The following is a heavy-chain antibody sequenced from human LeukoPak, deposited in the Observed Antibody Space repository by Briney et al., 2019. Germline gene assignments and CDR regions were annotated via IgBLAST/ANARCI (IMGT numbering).Heavy chain of an antibody. J-gene: IGHJ6*02. CDR1: GFTFSSYA. V-gene: IGHV3-23*01. CDR2: ISGSGGAGT. Sequence: GGSLRLSCAGSGFTFSSYAMSWVRQAPGKGLEWVSTISGSGGAGTDYADSVKGRFTVSRDNSRNTQYLPMNSLRAEDTAVYYCVKDRGGSPFYGMDVWGQGTTVTVSS. D-gene: IGHD1-26*01. CDR3: VKDRGGSPFYGMDV.